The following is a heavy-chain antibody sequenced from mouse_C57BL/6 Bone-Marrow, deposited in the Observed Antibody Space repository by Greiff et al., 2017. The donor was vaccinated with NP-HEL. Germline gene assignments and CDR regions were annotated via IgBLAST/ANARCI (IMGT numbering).Heavy chain of an antibody. Sequence: VQLQQPGAELVKPGASVKLSCKASGYTFTSYWMHWVKQRPGQGLEWIGMIHTNSGSTNYNEKFKSKATLTVDKSSSTAFMQLSSLTSEDSAVYYCARSCYYPAWFAYWGQGTLVTVSA. CDR3: ARSCYYPAWFAY. J-gene: IGHJ3*01. D-gene: IGHD2-3*01. V-gene: IGHV1-64*01. CDR2: IHTNSGST. CDR1: GYTFTSYW.